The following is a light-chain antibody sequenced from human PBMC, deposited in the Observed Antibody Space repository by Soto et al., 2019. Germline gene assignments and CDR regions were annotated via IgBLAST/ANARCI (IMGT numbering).Light chain of an antibody. Sequence: EIVLTQSPGTLSLSPGEGATLSCRASQSVSSSYLAWYQQKPGQAPRLLIYGASSRATGIPDRFSGSGSGTEFTLTISRLEPEDFAVYYCQQYGSSPNTFGQGTKLEIK. V-gene: IGKV3-20*01. CDR3: QQYGSSPNT. CDR1: QSVSSSY. CDR2: GAS. J-gene: IGKJ2*01.